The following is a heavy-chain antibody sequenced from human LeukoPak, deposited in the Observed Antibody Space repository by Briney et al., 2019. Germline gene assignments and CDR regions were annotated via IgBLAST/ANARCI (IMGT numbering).Heavy chain of an antibody. Sequence: SETLSLTCTVSGGSISSYYWTWIRQPAGKGLEWIGRIYPTGSTNYNPSLKSRVTISVDTSKNQFSLKLSSVTAADTAVYYCARNVLGYCSGGSCDHSGWFDPWGQGTLVTVSS. V-gene: IGHV4-4*07. CDR3: ARNVLGYCSGGSCDHSGWFDP. CDR2: IYPTGST. J-gene: IGHJ5*02. CDR1: GGSISSYY. D-gene: IGHD2-15*01.